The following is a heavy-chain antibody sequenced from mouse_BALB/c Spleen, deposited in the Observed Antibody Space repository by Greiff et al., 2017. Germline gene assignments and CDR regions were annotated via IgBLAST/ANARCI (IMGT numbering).Heavy chain of an antibody. CDR1: GFTFSSFG. CDR2: ISSGSSSI. Sequence: EVKVVESGGGLVQPGGSRKLSCAASGFTFSSFGMHWVRQAPEKGLEWVAYISSGSSSIYYADTVKGRFTISRDNPKNTLFLQMTSLRSEDTAMYYCARPVVAPYAMDYWGQGTSVTVSS. D-gene: IGHD1-1*01. CDR3: ARPVVAPYAMDY. V-gene: IGHV5-17*02. J-gene: IGHJ4*01.